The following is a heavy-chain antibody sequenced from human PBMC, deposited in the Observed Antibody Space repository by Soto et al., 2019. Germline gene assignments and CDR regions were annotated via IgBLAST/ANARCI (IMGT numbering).Heavy chain of an antibody. V-gene: IGHV1-69*06. Sequence: GASVKVSCNASGCTFSSYAISWVRQAPGQGLEWMGGIIPIFGTANYAQKFQGRVTITADKSTSTAYMELSSLRSEDTAVYYCARAKGSVDTAMVTAYYYYGMDVWGQGTTVTVSS. D-gene: IGHD5-18*01. CDR2: IIPIFGTA. J-gene: IGHJ6*02. CDR3: ARAKGSVDTAMVTAYYYYGMDV. CDR1: GCTFSSYA.